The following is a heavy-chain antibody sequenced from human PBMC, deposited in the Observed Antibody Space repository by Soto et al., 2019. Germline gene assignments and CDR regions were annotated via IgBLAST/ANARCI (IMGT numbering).Heavy chain of an antibody. D-gene: IGHD3-16*02. CDR3: ARCIRGYDYVWGSYRYDAFDI. Sequence: PXGTLSLTCTVSGGSISSYYWSWIRQPAGKGLEWIGYIYYSGSTNYNPSLKSRVTISVDTSKNQFSLKLSSVTAADTAVYYCARCIRGYDYVWGSYRYDAFDIWGQGTMVTVSS. V-gene: IGHV4-59*01. CDR2: IYYSGST. J-gene: IGHJ3*02. CDR1: GGSISSYY.